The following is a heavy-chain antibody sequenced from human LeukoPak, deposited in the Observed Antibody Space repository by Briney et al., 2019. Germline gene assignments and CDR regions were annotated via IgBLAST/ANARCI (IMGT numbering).Heavy chain of an antibody. Sequence: EASVKVSCKASGYTFPGYYMHWVRQAPGQGLEWMGWINPNSGGTNYAQKFQGRVTMTRDTSISTAYMELSRLRSDDTAVYYCARERSSSSRKVFDYWGQGTLVTVSS. CDR1: GYTFPGYY. J-gene: IGHJ4*02. V-gene: IGHV1-2*02. CDR3: ARERSSSSRKVFDY. CDR2: INPNSGGT. D-gene: IGHD6-6*01.